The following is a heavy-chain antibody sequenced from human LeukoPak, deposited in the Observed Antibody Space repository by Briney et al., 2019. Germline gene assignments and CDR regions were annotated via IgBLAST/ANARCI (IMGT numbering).Heavy chain of an antibody. CDR3: ARDSSGYFGD. CDR1: GFTFSSYG. CDR2: IWYDGSNK. V-gene: IGHV3-33*01. J-gene: IGHJ4*02. Sequence: GRSLRLSCAACGFTFSSYGMHWVRQAPGKGLEWVAVIWYDGSNKYYADSVKGRFTIPRDNSKNTLYLQMNSLRAEDTAVYYCARDSSGYFGDWGQGTLVTVSS. D-gene: IGHD3-22*01.